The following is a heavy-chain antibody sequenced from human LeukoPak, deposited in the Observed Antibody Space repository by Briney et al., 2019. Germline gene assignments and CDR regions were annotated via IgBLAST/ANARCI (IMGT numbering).Heavy chain of an antibody. Sequence: GASVKVSCKASGYTFTGYYMHWMRQAPGQGLEWMGWINPNSGGTNYAQKFQGRVTMTRDTSISTAYMELSSLRSDDTAVYYCARVATVSGYYAYWGQGTLVTVSS. V-gene: IGHV1-2*02. CDR1: GYTFTGYY. CDR2: INPNSGGT. J-gene: IGHJ4*02. CDR3: ARVATVSGYYAY. D-gene: IGHD3-22*01.